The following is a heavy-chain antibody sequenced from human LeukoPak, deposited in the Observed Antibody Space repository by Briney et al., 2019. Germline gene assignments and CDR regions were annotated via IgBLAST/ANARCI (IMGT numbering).Heavy chain of an antibody. Sequence: SSETLSLTCTVSGGSISSYYWSWIRQPPGKGLEWIGYIYYSGSTNYNPSLKSRVTISVDTSKNQFSLKLTSVTAADTAVYFCARHSYSGSYRAEYFQHWGQGTLVTVSS. V-gene: IGHV4-59*08. CDR3: ARHSYSGSYRAEYFQH. J-gene: IGHJ1*01. CDR1: GGSISSYY. CDR2: IYYSGST. D-gene: IGHD1-26*01.